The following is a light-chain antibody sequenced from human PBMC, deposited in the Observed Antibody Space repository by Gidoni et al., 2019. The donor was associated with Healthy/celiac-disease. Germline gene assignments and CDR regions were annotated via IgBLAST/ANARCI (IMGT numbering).Light chain of an antibody. CDR2: WAS. V-gene: IGKV4-1*01. J-gene: IGKJ4*01. CDR1: QSVLYSSNNKNY. CDR3: QQNYSTPLT. Sequence: IVMTQSPDSLAVSLGERATINCKPSQSVLYSSNNKNYLAWYQQKPGQPPKLLIYWASTRESGVPDRFSGSGSGTDFTLTISSLQAEDVAVYYCQQNYSTPLTFGGXTKVEIK.